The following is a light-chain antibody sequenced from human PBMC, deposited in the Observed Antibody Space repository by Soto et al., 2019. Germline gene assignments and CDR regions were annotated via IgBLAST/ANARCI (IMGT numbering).Light chain of an antibody. CDR1: QSISSY. J-gene: IGKJ3*01. CDR2: AAS. CDR3: QQSYSTLFA. Sequence: DIPMTQSPSSLSASVGDRVTIACRASQSISSYLNWYQQKPGKAPKLLIYAASSLQSGVPSRFSGSGSGTDFTLTISSLQPEDFATYYCQQSYSTLFAFGPGTKLDIK. V-gene: IGKV1-39*01.